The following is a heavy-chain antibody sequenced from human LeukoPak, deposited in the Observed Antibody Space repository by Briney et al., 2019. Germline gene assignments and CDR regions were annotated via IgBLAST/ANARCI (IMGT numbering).Heavy chain of an antibody. D-gene: IGHD3-16*01. J-gene: IGHJ6*02. CDR3: ARGGDYYYYGMDV. CDR2: IYPGDSDT. Sequence: GESLKISCKGSGYSFTSYWIGWVRQMPGTGLEWMGIIYPGDSDTRYSPSSQGQVTISADKSISTAYLQWSSLKASDTAMYYCARGGDYYYYGMDVWGQGTTVTVSS. V-gene: IGHV5-51*01. CDR1: GYSFTSYW.